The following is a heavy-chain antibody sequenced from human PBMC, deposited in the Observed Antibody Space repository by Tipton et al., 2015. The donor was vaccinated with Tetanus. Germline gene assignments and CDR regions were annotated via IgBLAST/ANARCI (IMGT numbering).Heavy chain of an antibody. Sequence: GSLRLSCAASGFTFRSYTMNWVRQAPGKGLEWVSAVSGSRGDTYYADSVKGRFIVSRDNSKDTLYLQLNSPRADDTAIYYCAKEALGVLDVWSRGTTVTVSS. CDR1: GFTFRSYT. CDR2: VSGSRGDT. V-gene: IGHV3-23*01. J-gene: IGHJ6*04. CDR3: AKEALGVLDV.